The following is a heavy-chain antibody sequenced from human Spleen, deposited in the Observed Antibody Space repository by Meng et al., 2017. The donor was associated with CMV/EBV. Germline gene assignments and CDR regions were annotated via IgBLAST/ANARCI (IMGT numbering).Heavy chain of an antibody. CDR2: LYYSGTT. CDR3: ARRSRVVIALRGYFFDY. CDR1: GGSIITTTYY. J-gene: IGHJ4*02. Sequence: GSLRLSCTVSGGSIITTTYYWGWLRQPPGKGLEWIGSLYYSGTTYNNPSLKSRVTMSLDTSKSLFSLKLGSVTAADTAVYYCARRSRVVIALRGYFFDYWGQGTLVTVSS. D-gene: IGHD2-21*01. V-gene: IGHV4-39*07.